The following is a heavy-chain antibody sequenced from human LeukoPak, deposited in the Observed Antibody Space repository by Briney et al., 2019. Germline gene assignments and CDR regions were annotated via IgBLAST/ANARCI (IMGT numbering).Heavy chain of an antibody. CDR1: GFTVGNNH. CDR3: ASWFMTTVTGSFAFDI. J-gene: IGHJ3*02. D-gene: IGHD4-11*01. Sequence: GGSLRLSCLASGFTVGNNHMSWVRQAPGKGLEWVSLIWNSGRTNYADSVKGRFTISRDNSKNTLYLQMNSLRAEDAAVYYCASWFMTTVTGSFAFDIWGQGTMVTVSS. CDR2: IWNSGRT. V-gene: IGHV3-66*01.